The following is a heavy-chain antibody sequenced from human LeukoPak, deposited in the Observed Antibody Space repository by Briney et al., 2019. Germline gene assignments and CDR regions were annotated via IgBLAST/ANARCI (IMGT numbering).Heavy chain of an antibody. CDR2: IIPIFGTA. D-gene: IGHD6-13*01. V-gene: IGHV1-69*05. CDR1: GGTFSRYT. Sequence: SVKVSCKASGGTFSRYTISWVRQAPGQGLEWMGRIIPIFGTANYAQKFQGRVTITTDESTSTAYMELSSLRSEDTAVYYCAGSIAAAYYYYYYMDVWGKGTTVTVSS. CDR3: AGSIAAAYYYYYYMDV. J-gene: IGHJ6*03.